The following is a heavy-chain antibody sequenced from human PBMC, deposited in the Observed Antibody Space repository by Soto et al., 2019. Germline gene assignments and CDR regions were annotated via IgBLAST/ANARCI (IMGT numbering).Heavy chain of an antibody. CDR1: GFTFSDNY. Sequence: PGGSLRLSCAGSGFTFSDNYMAWIRQAPGKGLEWVSYINSNSLYTDYADSVKGRSTISRDNSKNTLYLQMNSLRADDTAVYYCAKPRIVGATSDFDYWGQGTLVTVSS. CDR2: INSNSLYT. J-gene: IGHJ4*02. V-gene: IGHV3-11*03. CDR3: AKPRIVGATSDFDY. D-gene: IGHD1-26*01.